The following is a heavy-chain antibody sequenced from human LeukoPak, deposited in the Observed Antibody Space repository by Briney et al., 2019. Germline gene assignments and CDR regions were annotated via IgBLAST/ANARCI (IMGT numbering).Heavy chain of an antibody. CDR3: ASSVGSTDY. CDR2: ISYGGHT. J-gene: IGHJ4*02. CDR1: GASFSSSGYY. V-gene: IGHV4-39*07. D-gene: IGHD1-26*01. Sequence: SETLSLTCAVSGASFSSSGYYWIWIRQPPGKGLEWIGSISYGGHTYYSPSLKSRVTLSVDTSKHQFSLKLTSMTAADAAVYYCASSVGSTDYWGQGTLVTVSS.